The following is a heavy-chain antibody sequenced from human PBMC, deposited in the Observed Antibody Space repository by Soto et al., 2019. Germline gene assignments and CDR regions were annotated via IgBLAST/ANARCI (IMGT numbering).Heavy chain of an antibody. J-gene: IGHJ5*02. CDR2: IHYSGST. D-gene: IGHD3-22*01. CDR3: ARQGITMIVVVVTDNWFDP. CDR1: GDSISNNNYY. V-gene: IGHV4-39*01. Sequence: KLSETLSLTCSVSGDSISNNNYYWGWIRQPPGKALEWIGSIHYSGSTYYNPSLKSRVTISADTTKTQFSLKLRSVTAADTAVYYCARQGITMIVVVVTDNWFDPWGQGTLVTVSS.